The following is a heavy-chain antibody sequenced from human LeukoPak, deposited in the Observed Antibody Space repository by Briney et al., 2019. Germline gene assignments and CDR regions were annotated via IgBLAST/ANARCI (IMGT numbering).Heavy chain of an antibody. V-gene: IGHV3-21*01. Sequence: GGSLRLSCAASGFTFNTYTMNWVRQAPGKGLEWVSSISNGTSYIYYADSVKGRFTISRDNSKNTLFLQMNSLRVEDTGVFYCVKERGSTTWLGSYWGQGTLVTVSS. CDR3: VKERGSTTWLGSY. CDR1: GFTFNTYT. D-gene: IGHD2-2*01. J-gene: IGHJ4*02. CDR2: ISNGTSYI.